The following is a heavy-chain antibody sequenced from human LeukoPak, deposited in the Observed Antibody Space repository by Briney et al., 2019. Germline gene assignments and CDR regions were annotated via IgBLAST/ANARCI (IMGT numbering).Heavy chain of an antibody. Sequence: GGSLSLSVAASGFPSSSFSMTWVGQAPGKGLEWVSSISSSSSYIYYADSVKGRFTISRDNSKNTLSLQMNSLRAEDTAVFYCARGGGQYYFDYWGQGTLVTVSS. CDR2: ISSSSSYI. J-gene: IGHJ4*02. D-gene: IGHD6-25*01. CDR3: ARGGGQYYFDY. CDR1: GFPSSSFS. V-gene: IGHV3-21*04.